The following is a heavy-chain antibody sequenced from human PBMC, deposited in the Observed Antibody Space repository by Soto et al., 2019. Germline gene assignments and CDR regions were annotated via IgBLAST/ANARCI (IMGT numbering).Heavy chain of an antibody. J-gene: IGHJ4*02. V-gene: IGHV3-23*01. Sequence: QPGGPLRLSCAASGFTFSDYPMSGSRRAPGKGLEWVSSIGVSSDAYYADSVKGRFTISRDNSRNTLYLQMNSLRAEDTALYYCAKNYFFDSWGQGTLVTVSS. CDR2: IGVSSDA. CDR3: AKNYFFDS. CDR1: GFTFSDYP.